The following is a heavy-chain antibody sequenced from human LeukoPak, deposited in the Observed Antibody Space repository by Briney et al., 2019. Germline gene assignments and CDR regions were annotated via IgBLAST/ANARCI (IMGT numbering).Heavy chain of an antibody. Sequence: GGSLRLSCAASGFTFSGSAMHLVRQASGKGLEWVGRIRSKANSYATAYAASVKGRFTISRDDSKNTAYLQMNSLKTEDTAVYYCTTRNLYSSSWYLDYWGQGALVTVSS. J-gene: IGHJ4*02. CDR2: IRSKANSYAT. D-gene: IGHD6-13*01. CDR3: TTRNLYSSSWYLDY. V-gene: IGHV3-73*01. CDR1: GFTFSGSA.